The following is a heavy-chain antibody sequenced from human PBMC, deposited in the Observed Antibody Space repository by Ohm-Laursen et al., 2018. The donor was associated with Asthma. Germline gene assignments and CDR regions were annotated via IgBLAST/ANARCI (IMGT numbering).Heavy chain of an antibody. V-gene: IGHV1-8*01. CDR1: GYTFTSYD. CDR3: ASVNSGYDINYYYYYYGMDV. CDR2: MNPNSGNT. Sequence: ASVKVSCKASGYTFTSYDINWVRQATGQGLEWMGWMNPNSGNTGYAQKFQGRVTMTRNTSISTAYMELSSLRSEDTAVYYCASVNSGYDINYYYYYYGMDVWGQGTTVTVSS. J-gene: IGHJ6*02. D-gene: IGHD5-12*01.